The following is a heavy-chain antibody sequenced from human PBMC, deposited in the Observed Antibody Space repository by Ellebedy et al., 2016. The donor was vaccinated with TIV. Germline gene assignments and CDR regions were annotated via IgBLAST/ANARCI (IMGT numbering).Heavy chain of an antibody. CDR2: FDPEDGET. Sequence: ASVKVSXXVSGYTLTELSMHWVRQAPGKGLEWMGGFDPEDGETIYAQKFQGRVTMTEDTSTDTAYMELSSLRSEDTAVYYCAILVRWGDAFDIWGQGTMVTVSS. J-gene: IGHJ3*02. V-gene: IGHV1-24*01. CDR3: AILVRWGDAFDI. CDR1: GYTLTELS. D-gene: IGHD4-23*01.